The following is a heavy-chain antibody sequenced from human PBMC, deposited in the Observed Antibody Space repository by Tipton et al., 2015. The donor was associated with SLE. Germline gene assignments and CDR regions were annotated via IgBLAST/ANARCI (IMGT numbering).Heavy chain of an antibody. CDR1: GGSISSSSYF. J-gene: IGHJ6*03. Sequence: TLSLTCTVSGGSISSSSYFWGWIRQPPGKGLEWIGYIYYSGSTNYNPSLKSRVTISVDTSKNQFSLKLTSVTTADTAVYYCATEGSGWSHYMDVWGKGTTVTVSS. D-gene: IGHD6-19*01. CDR3: ATEGSGWSHYMDV. CDR2: IYYSGST. V-gene: IGHV4-61*05.